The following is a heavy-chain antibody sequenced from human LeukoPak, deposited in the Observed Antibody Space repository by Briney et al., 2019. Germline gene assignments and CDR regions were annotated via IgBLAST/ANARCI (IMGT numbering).Heavy chain of an antibody. CDR1: GFTFSDSA. J-gene: IGHJ4*02. CDR3: ARDRFDCGGDCYGDY. V-gene: IGHV3-30-3*01. CDR2: ISYDGSNK. D-gene: IGHD2-21*02. Sequence: GGSLRLSCAASGFTFSDSAIHWVRQAPGKGLEWVAVISYDGSNKYYADSVKGRSTISRDNSKNTLYLQMNSLRAEDTAVYYCARDRFDCGGDCYGDYWGQGILVTVSS.